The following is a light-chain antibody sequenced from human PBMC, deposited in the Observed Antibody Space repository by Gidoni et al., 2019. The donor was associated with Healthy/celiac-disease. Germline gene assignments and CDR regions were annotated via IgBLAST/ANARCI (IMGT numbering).Light chain of an antibody. V-gene: IGLV1-44*01. Sequence: QSVLTQPPSASGTPGQRVTISCSGSSSNIGSNTVNWYQQLPGTAPKLLIYSNKPRPSGVPDRFSGSKSGTSASLAIGGLQSEDEADYYFAAWDDSLNGWVFGGGTKLTVL. J-gene: IGLJ3*02. CDR2: SNK. CDR1: SSNIGSNT. CDR3: AAWDDSLNGWV.